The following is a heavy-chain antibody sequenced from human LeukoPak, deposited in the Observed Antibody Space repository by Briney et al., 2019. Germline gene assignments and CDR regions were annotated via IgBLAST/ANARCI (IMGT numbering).Heavy chain of an antibody. V-gene: IGHV3-53*01. D-gene: IGHD6-13*01. CDR3: ARSPRQLGIRSDY. CDR1: GFTVSSNY. J-gene: IGHJ4*02. CDR2: IYSGGST. Sequence: PGGSLRLSCAASGFTVSSNYMSWVRQAPGKGLEWVSVIYSGGSTYYADSVKGRFTISRDNAKNSLDLQMNSLRAEDTAVYYCARSPRQLGIRSDYWGQGTLVTVSS.